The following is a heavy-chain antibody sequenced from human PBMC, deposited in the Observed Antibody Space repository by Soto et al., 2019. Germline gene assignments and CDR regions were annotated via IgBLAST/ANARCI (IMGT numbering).Heavy chain of an antibody. CDR3: ARGQRYSSSWGNWFDP. CDR2: MNPNSGNT. CDR1: GYTFTSYD. V-gene: IGHV1-8*01. Sequence: ASVKVSCKASGYTFTSYDINWVRQATGQGLEWMGWMNPNSGNTGYAQKFQGRVTMTRNPSISTAYMELSSLRSEDTAVYYFARGQRYSSSWGNWFDPWGQGTLVNVSS. J-gene: IGHJ5*02. D-gene: IGHD6-13*01.